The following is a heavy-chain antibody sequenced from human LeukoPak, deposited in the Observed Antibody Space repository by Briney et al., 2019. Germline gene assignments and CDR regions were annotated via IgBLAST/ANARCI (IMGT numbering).Heavy chain of an antibody. CDR2: ISWNGASR. J-gene: IGHJ4*02. V-gene: IGHV3-43*01. CDR3: AKGSIRGIIIPPVFDY. Sequence: PGESLRLSCAASGFAFDDYTMHWVRHAPGKGLDWVSLISWNGASRYYADSVEGRFTISRDNSKNSLYLQMNSLRSEDSAFYYCAKGSIRGIIIPPVFDYWGQGTLVTVSS. D-gene: IGHD3-10*01. CDR1: GFAFDDYT.